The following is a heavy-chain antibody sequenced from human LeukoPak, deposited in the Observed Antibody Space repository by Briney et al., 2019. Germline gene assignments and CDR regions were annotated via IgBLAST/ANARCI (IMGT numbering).Heavy chain of an antibody. Sequence: QPGGSLRPSGAAPGFTFSTYGMTWVRKAPGEGLEWVAFIRYAGSNRYYADSVKGRFNISRDNYKNTLYLQMNSLRAEDTAVYYCARGPRKVVAPVNWFDPWGQGTLVTVSS. J-gene: IGHJ5*02. CDR3: ARGPRKVVAPVNWFDP. CDR1: GFTFSTYG. V-gene: IGHV3-30*02. CDR2: IRYAGSNR.